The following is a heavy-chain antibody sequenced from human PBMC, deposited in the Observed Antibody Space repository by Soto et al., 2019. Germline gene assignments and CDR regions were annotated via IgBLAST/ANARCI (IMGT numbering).Heavy chain of an antibody. CDR2: INSDSSSI. Sequence: PGGSLRLSCAASGFMFSVYTMNWVRQAPGKGLEWISSINSDSSSIYHADSVKGRFTISRDNAKNSVDLQMNSLRDEDTAVYYCARSYYHDSSAYYSAYGGQGALVTVSS. CDR3: ARSYYHDSSAYYSAY. CDR1: GFMFSVYT. J-gene: IGHJ4*02. V-gene: IGHV3-48*02. D-gene: IGHD3-22*01.